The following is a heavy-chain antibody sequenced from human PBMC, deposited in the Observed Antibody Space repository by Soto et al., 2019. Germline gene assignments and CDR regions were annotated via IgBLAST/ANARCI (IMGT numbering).Heavy chain of an antibody. CDR2: VLNSGST. CDR3: ARGWPFDYFWGNSRFRLDHFDY. J-gene: IGHJ4*02. D-gene: IGHD3-16*01. V-gene: IGHV4-59*01. Sequence: PSETLSLTCSVSGGSISSYYWSWIRQSPGKGLEWVGHVLNSGSTNYNPSLKSRVTVSLDTPRNEFSLKLSSLTAADTAVYYCARGWPFDYFWGNSRFRLDHFDYWGQGARVTVSS. CDR1: GGSISSYY.